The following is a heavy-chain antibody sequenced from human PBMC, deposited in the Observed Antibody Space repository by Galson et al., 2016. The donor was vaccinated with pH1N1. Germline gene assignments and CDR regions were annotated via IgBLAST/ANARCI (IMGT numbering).Heavy chain of an antibody. V-gene: IGHV1-2*07. CDR1: GYNFVANY. CDR2: INPDSGTT. J-gene: IGHJ4*02. Sequence: SVKVSCKASGYNFVANYIHWVRQVPGQGLKWMGWINPDSGTTFLAHEFQGRVTMSRDTSFNTVHMQRNRLTSDDTPTYYCARVTRGGSVFDFWGQGTLVTVSS. D-gene: IGHD2-21*02. CDR3: ARVTRGGSVFDF.